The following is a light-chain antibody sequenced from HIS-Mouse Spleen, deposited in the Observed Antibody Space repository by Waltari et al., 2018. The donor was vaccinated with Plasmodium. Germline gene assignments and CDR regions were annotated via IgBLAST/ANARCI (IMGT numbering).Light chain of an antibody. CDR2: GAS. CDR3: QQYGSSPYT. Sequence: EIVLTQSPGTLSLSPGVIATLSCRASQSVSSSYLAWYQQKPGQAPRLLIYGASSRATGIPDRFSGSGSGTDFTLTISRLESEDFAVYYCQQYGSSPYTFGQGTKLEIK. V-gene: IGKV3-20*01. J-gene: IGKJ2*01. CDR1: QSVSSSY.